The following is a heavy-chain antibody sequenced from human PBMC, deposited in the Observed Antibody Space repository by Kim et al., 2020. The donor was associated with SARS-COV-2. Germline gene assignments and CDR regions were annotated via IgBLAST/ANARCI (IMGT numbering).Heavy chain of an antibody. Sequence: GGSLRLSCAASGFTFSSYGMHWVRQAPGKGLEWVAVISYDGSNKYYADSVKGRFTISRDNSKNTLYLQMNSLRAEDTAVYYCAKDRAVVVPASSFDYWGQGTLVTVSS. D-gene: IGHD2-2*01. J-gene: IGHJ4*02. CDR3: AKDRAVVVPASSFDY. CDR2: ISYDGSNK. CDR1: GFTFSSYG. V-gene: IGHV3-30*18.